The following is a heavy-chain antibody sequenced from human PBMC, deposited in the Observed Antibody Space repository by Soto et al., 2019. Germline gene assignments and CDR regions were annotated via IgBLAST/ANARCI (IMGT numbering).Heavy chain of an antibody. CDR3: AREGRTSHRAATRKTDY. CDR2: ISSSGSTI. J-gene: IGHJ4*02. V-gene: IGHV3-11*01. Sequence: GGSLRLSCAASGFTFSDYYMSWIRQAPGKGLEWVSYISSSGSTIYYADSVKGRFTISRDNAKNSLYLQMNSLRAEDTAVYYCAREGRTSHRAATRKTDYWGQGTLVTVSS. D-gene: IGHD2-15*01. CDR1: GFTFSDYY.